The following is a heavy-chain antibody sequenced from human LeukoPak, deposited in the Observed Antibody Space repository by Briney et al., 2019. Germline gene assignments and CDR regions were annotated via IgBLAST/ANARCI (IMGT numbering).Heavy chain of an antibody. V-gene: IGHV4-34*01. CDR2: INHSGRT. CDR3: ARVLSIAAAETYYMDV. J-gene: IGHJ6*04. D-gene: IGHD6-13*01. CDR1: GFTFSSYE. Sequence: GSLRLSCAASGFTFSSYEMNWIRQSPGKGLEWIGEINHSGRTNYNPSLKSRVTISVDTSKNQFSLKLSSVTAADTAVYYCARVLSIAAAETYYMDVWGKGTTVTVSS.